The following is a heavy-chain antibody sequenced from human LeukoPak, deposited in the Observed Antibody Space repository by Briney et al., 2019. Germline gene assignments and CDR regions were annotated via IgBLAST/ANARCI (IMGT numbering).Heavy chain of an antibody. CDR2: MNPNSGST. CDR3: ARGVTRIRAYDFWSGYYRAYDY. Sequence: GASVKVSCKASGYTLTSYDINWVRQATGQGLEWMGWMNPNSGSTGYAQKFQGRVTITRNTSISTAYMELSSLRSEDTAVYYCARGVTRIRAYDFWSGYYRAYDYWGQGTLVTVSS. J-gene: IGHJ4*02. V-gene: IGHV1-8*03. CDR1: GYTLTSYD. D-gene: IGHD3-3*01.